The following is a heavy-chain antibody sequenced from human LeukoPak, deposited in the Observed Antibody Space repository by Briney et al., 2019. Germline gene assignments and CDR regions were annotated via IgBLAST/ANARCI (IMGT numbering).Heavy chain of an antibody. CDR1: GGSISSYY. CDR3: ASSPPQNYYDSSGYFDY. V-gene: IGHV4-59*01. CDR2: VYYSEST. J-gene: IGHJ4*02. D-gene: IGHD3-22*01. Sequence: SETLSLTCTVSGGSISSYYWTWIRQPPGKGLEWIGYVYYSESTNYNPSLKSRVTISLHTSKSQFSLRLNSVTAADTAVYYCASSPPQNYYDSSGYFDYWGQGTLVTVSS.